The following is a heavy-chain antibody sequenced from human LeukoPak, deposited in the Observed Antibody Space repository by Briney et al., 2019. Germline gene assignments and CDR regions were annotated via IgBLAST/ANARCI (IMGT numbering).Heavy chain of an antibody. CDR3: ASTYGSGPYYFDY. Sequence: ASVKVSCKASGYTFTGYYMHWVRQAPGQGLEWMGRINPNGGGTNYAQKFQGRVTMTRDTSISTAYMELSRLRSDDTAVYYCASTYGSGPYYFDYWGQGTLVTVSS. J-gene: IGHJ4*02. D-gene: IGHD3-10*01. CDR1: GYTFTGYY. CDR2: INPNGGGT. V-gene: IGHV1-2*06.